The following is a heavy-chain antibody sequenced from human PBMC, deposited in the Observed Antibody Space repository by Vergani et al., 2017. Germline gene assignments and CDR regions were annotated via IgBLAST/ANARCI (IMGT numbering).Heavy chain of an antibody. D-gene: IGHD4-23*01. CDR3: ARDYVGGGPTRFDP. CDR2: IYTSGST. Sequence: QVQLQESGPGLVKPSETLSLTCTVSGGSISSYYWSWIRQPAGKGLAWIGRIYTSGSTNYNPSLKVRVTMAVDTSKNQFSLKLSSVTAADTAVYYCARDYVGGGPTRFDPWGQGTLVTVSS. V-gene: IGHV4-4*07. CDR1: GGSISSYY. J-gene: IGHJ5*02.